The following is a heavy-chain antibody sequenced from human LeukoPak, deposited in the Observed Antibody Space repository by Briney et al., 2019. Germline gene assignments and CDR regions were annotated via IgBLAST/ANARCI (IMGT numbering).Heavy chain of an antibody. CDR3: ARAPGDYSAAFDY. Sequence: SETLSLTCTVSGGSISSGGYYWSWIRQHPGKGLEWIGYIYYSGSTYYNPSLKSRVTISVDTSKNQFSLKLSSVTAADTAVYYCARAPGDYSAAFDYWGQGTPVTVSS. J-gene: IGHJ4*02. CDR1: GGSISSGGYY. CDR2: IYYSGST. V-gene: IGHV4-31*03. D-gene: IGHD4/OR15-4a*01.